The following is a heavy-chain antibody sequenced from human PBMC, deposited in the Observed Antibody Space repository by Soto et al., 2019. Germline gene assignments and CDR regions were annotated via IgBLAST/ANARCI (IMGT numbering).Heavy chain of an antibody. V-gene: IGHV3-30-3*01. J-gene: IGHJ4*02. D-gene: IGHD3-3*01. CDR2: ISYDGSNK. CDR1: GFTFSSYA. Sequence: GGSLRLSCAASGFTFSSYAMHWFRQAPGKGLEWVAVISYDGSNKYYADSVKGRFTISRDNSKNTLYLQMNSLRAEDTAVYYCARGGDYDFWSGYPAPDYWGQGTLVTVSS. CDR3: ARGGDYDFWSGYPAPDY.